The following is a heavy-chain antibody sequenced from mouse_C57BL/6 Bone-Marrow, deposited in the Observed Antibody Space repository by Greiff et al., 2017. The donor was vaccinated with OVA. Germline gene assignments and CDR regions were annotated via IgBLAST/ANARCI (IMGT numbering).Heavy chain of an antibody. D-gene: IGHD1-1*01. J-gene: IGHJ3*01. Sequence: VQLQQPGAELVRPGSSVKLSCKASGYTFTSYWMHWVKQRPIQGLEWIGNIDPSDSETHYNQKFKDKATLTVDKSSSTAYMQLSSLTSEDSAVYYCARGATVVATNAYWGQGTLVTVSA. CDR1: GYTFTSYW. V-gene: IGHV1-52*01. CDR3: ARGATVVATNAY. CDR2: IDPSDSET.